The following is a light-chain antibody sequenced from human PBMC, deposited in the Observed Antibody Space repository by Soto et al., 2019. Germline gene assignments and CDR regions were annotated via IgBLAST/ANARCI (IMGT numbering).Light chain of an antibody. Sequence: DVVMTQSPLSLPVTLGQPASISCRSSQSLVDSDGKTYLNWFQQRPGHSPRRLIYKVSNRDSGVPDRFSGSGSGTDFTLKISRVEAEDVGVYYCMQGTHWPWTFGQGTKVEIK. J-gene: IGKJ1*01. CDR3: MQGTHWPWT. V-gene: IGKV2-30*01. CDR1: QSLVDSDGKTY. CDR2: KVS.